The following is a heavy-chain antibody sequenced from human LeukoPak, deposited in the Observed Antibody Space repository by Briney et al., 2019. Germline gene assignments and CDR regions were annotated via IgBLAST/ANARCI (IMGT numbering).Heavy chain of an antibody. CDR2: IYYSGST. V-gene: IGHV4-59*13. Sequence: SETLSLTCTVSGGSISSYYWSWIRQPPGKGLEWIGYIYYSGSTYYNPSLKSRVTISVDTSKNQFSLKLSSVTAADTAVYYCAREGSGSYTYFDYWGQGTLVTVSS. CDR3: AREGSGSYTYFDY. J-gene: IGHJ4*02. D-gene: IGHD3-10*01. CDR1: GGSISSYY.